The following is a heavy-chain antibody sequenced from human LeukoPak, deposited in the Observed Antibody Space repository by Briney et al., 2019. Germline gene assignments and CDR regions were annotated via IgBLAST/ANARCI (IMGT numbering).Heavy chain of an antibody. CDR3: ARDYYDSGSYGY. CDR2: INPNSGGT. CDR1: GYTFTGYY. D-gene: IGHD3-10*01. V-gene: IGHV1-2*02. Sequence: ASVKVSCKASGYTFTGYYIHWVRQAPGQGLEWMGWINPNSGGTNYAQKFQGRVTMTRDTSISTAYMELSRLRSDDTAVYHCARDYYDSGSYGYWGQGTLVTVSS. J-gene: IGHJ4*02.